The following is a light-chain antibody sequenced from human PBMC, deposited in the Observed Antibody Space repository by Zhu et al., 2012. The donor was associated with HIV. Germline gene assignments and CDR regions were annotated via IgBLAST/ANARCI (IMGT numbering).Light chain of an antibody. J-gene: IGKJ4*01. V-gene: IGKV3-11*01. Sequence: EIVLTQSPVTLSLSPGERVTLSCRASQSVSSNLAWYQVKPGQAPRFLIYDTSHRATGIPDRFTGSGSGTDFTLTISSLEPEDFAVYYCQQRSSWPLTFGGGTKVEIK. CDR1: QSVSSN. CDR3: QQRSSWPLT. CDR2: DTS.